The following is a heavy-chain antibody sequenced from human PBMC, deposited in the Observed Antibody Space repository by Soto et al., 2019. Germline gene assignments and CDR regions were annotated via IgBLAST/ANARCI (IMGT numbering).Heavy chain of an antibody. V-gene: IGHV1-69*08. D-gene: IGHD1-26*01. CDR2: IIPILGIA. J-gene: IGHJ4*02. Sequence: QVQLVQSGAEVKKPGSSVKVSCKASGGTFSSYTISWVRQAPGQGLEWMGRIIPILGIANYAQKFQGRVTITADKSTSTAYMELSSLRSEDTAVYYCARDGPRGWEPYDYWGQGTLVPVSS. CDR3: ARDGPRGWEPYDY. CDR1: GGTFSSYT.